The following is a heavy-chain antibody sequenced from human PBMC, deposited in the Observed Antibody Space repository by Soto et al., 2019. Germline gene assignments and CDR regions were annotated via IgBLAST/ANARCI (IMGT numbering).Heavy chain of an antibody. CDR1: GFTFSSYA. D-gene: IGHD3-10*01. CDR2: LSGSGGST. Sequence: GGSLRLSCAASGFTFSSYAMSWVRQAPGKGLEWVSALSGSGGSTYYADSVKGRFTISRDNSKNTLYLQMNSLRAEDTAVYYCAKGSAYGSRSINDYWGQGTLVTVSS. V-gene: IGHV3-23*01. CDR3: AKGSAYGSRSINDY. J-gene: IGHJ4*02.